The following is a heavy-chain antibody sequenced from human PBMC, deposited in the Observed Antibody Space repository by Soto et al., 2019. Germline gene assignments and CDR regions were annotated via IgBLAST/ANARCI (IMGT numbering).Heavy chain of an antibody. V-gene: IGHV4-39*01. Sequence: TSETLSLTCTVSGGSISSSSYYRGWIRQPPGKGLEWIGSIYYSGSTYYNPSLKSRVTISVDTSKNQFSLKLSSVTAADTAVYYCARQYSGSREPFDYWGQGTLVTVSS. CDR2: IYYSGST. CDR1: GGSISSSSYY. D-gene: IGHD5-12*01. J-gene: IGHJ4*02. CDR3: ARQYSGSREPFDY.